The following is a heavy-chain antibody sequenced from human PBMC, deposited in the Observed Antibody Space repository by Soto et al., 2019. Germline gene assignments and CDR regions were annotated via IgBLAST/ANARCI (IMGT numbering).Heavy chain of an antibody. CDR2: INHRGST. CDR3: ARLLLERRRFDY. V-gene: IGHV4-34*01. D-gene: IGHD1-1*01. Sequence: QVQLQQWGAGLLRPSETLSLTCAVYGGSFSNYYWTWVRQPPGKGLEWIGEINHRGSTSYNPSLTRRVTVSLDTSKSQFSLKLTSVTAADTAVYYCARLLLERRRFDYWGQGTLVTVSS. CDR1: GGSFSNYY. J-gene: IGHJ4*02.